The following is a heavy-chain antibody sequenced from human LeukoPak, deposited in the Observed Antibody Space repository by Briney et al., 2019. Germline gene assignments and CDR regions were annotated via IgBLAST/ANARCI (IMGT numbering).Heavy chain of an antibody. D-gene: IGHD2-2*01. Sequence: SETLSLTCTVSGGSLSRSPYYWGWIRQPPGKGLEWIGFIYYRGTTYYSPSLRSRLSISIDTSRNQFSLELNSVTAADTAVYSCARIQGTSGYGWSHFDYWGQGLLVTVSS. V-gene: IGHV4-30-4*08. CDR2: IYYRGTT. CDR3: ARIQGTSGYGWSHFDY. J-gene: IGHJ4*02. CDR1: GGSLSRSPYY.